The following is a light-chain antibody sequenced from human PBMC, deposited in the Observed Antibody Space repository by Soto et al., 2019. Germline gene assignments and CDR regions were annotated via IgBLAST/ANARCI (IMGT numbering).Light chain of an antibody. Sequence: ILMTQSPATLSVSPGERATLSCRASQSVSSNLAWYQQKPGQAPRLLIYDTSIRATGVPARFSGSRSGAEFTLTISSLQSEDFAVYYCQQYNNWPITFGQGTRLEI. CDR2: DTS. V-gene: IGKV3-15*01. J-gene: IGKJ5*01. CDR3: QQYNNWPIT. CDR1: QSVSSN.